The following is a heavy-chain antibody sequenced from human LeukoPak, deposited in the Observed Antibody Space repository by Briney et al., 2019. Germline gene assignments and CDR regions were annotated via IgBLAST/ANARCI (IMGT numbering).Heavy chain of an antibody. D-gene: IGHD3-22*01. J-gene: IGHJ6*01. CDR2: ISSSSSYI. CDR1: GFTFSSYS. CDR3: ARADYDSSGYYLPYYYGMDV. V-gene: IGHV3-21*01. Sequence: PGGSLRLSCAASGFTFSSYSMNWVRQAPGKGLEWVSSISSSSSYIYYADSVKGRFTISRDNAKNSLYLQMNSLRAEDTAVYYCARADYDSSGYYLPYYYGMDVWGQGTTVTVSS.